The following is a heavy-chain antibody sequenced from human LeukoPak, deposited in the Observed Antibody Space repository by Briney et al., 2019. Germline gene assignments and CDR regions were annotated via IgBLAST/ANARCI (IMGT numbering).Heavy chain of an antibody. V-gene: IGHV3-23*01. J-gene: IGHJ4*02. CDR1: GFTFSSYA. CDR3: ANARYYYDSSGPMGY. D-gene: IGHD3-22*01. Sequence: GGSLRLSCGASGFTFSSYAMSWVRQAPGKGLEWVSVISGSGSNTYYADSVKGRFTISRDNSKNTLYLQMNSLRAEDTAVYYCANARYYYDSSGPMGYWGQGTLVTVSS. CDR2: ISGSGSNT.